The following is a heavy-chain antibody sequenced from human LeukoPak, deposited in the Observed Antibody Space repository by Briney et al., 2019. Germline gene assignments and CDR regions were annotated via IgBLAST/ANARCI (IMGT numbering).Heavy chain of an antibody. Sequence: SETLSLTCAVYGGSFSGYYWSWIHQPPGKGLEWIGEINHSGSTNYNPSLKSRVTISVDTSKNQFSLKLSSVTAADTAVYYCASTARGVVPAARGYYFDYWGQGTLVTVSS. J-gene: IGHJ4*02. CDR2: INHSGST. CDR1: GGSFSGYY. V-gene: IGHV4-34*01. D-gene: IGHD2-2*01. CDR3: ASTARGVVPAARGYYFDY.